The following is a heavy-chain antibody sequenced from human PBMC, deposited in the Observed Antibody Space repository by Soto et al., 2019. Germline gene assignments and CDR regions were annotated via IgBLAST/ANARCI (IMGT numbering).Heavy chain of an antibody. CDR1: GFTFSSYW. V-gene: IGHV3-74*01. CDR2: INSDGSST. CDR3: VRTSLVVAAATREDY. D-gene: IGHD2-15*01. Sequence: EVQLVESGGGLVQPGRSLRLSCAASGFTFSSYWMHWVRQAPGKGLVWVSRINSDGSSTSYADSVKDRFTISRDNAKNTLYLQMNSLRAEDTAVYYCVRTSLVVAAATREDYWGQGTLVTVSS. J-gene: IGHJ4*02.